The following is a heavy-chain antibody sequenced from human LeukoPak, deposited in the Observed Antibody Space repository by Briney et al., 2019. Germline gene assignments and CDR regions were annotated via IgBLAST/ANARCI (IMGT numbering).Heavy chain of an antibody. Sequence: PGGSLRLSCAASGVTFSDYYMSCIRQSPGKGLKWVSYISSSSSYTNYADSVKGRFTISRDNATNSLYLQMNSLRAEDTAVSYCARPNRVVVITTSFDYWGQGTLVTVSS. D-gene: IGHD3-22*01. CDR2: ISSSSSYT. CDR3: ARPNRVVVITTSFDY. J-gene: IGHJ4*02. V-gene: IGHV3-11*06. CDR1: GVTFSDYY.